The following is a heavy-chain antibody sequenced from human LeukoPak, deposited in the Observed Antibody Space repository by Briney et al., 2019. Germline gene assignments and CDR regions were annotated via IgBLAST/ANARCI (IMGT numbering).Heavy chain of an antibody. CDR3: ARSPRGPAAVDY. V-gene: IGHV4-39*01. Sequence: PSETLSLTCTVSGGSIGSSSYYWGWIRQPPGKGLEWIGSIYYSGSTYYNPSLKSRVTISVDTSKNQFSLKLSSVTAADTAVYYCARSPRGPAAVDYWGQGTLVTVSS. D-gene: IGHD2-2*01. J-gene: IGHJ4*02. CDR2: IYYSGST. CDR1: GGSIGSSSYY.